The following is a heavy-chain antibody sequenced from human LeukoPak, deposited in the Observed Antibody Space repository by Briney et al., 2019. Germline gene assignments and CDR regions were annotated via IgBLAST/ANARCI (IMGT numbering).Heavy chain of an antibody. J-gene: IGHJ6*03. Sequence: GESLKISCKGSGYIFTNYWIGWVRHMRGKGLEWMGIIYPGDSDTTYSPSFQGQVTISADKSISTAYLHWSSLKASDTAIYYCVRQIAEYLYYYMDVWGKGTTVTVSS. CDR2: IYPGDSDT. D-gene: IGHD6-6*01. CDR3: VRQIAEYLYYYMDV. V-gene: IGHV5-51*01. CDR1: GYIFTNYW.